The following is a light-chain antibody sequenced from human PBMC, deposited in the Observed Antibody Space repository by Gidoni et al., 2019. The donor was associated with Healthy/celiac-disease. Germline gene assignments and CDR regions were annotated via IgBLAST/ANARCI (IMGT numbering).Light chain of an antibody. V-gene: IGKV1-39*01. CDR3: QQSYSTPYT. CDR2: AAS. CDR1: QSISSY. J-gene: IGKJ2*01. Sequence: DIHTTQSLSSLSASVGDRVTSTCLASQSISSYLNWYQQKPGKDPKLLICAASSLQSGVPSRFSGSGSGTDFTLTISSLQPEDFATYYCQQSYSTPYTLGQGTKLEIK.